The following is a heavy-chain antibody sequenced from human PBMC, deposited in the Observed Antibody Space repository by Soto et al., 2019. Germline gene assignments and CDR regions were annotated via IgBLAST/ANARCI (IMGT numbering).Heavy chain of an antibody. D-gene: IGHD3-10*01. CDR2: IYYSGST. J-gene: IGHJ4*02. V-gene: IGHV4-30-4*01. CDR1: GGSISSGDYY. Sequence: LCGGSISSGDYYWSWIRQPPGKGLEWIGYIYYSGSTYYNPSLKSRVTISVDTSKNQFSLKLSSVTAADTAVYYCARSLGEFLFDYWGQGTLVTVSS. CDR3: ARSLGEFLFDY.